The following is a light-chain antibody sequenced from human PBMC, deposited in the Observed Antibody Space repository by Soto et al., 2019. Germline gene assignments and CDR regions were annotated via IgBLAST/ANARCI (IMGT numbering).Light chain of an antibody. CDR1: SSDVGGYNY. CDR2: EVS. V-gene: IGLV2-8*01. Sequence: QSALTKPPSAYGSPGQSVTISCTGTSSDVGGYNYVSWYQQHPGKAPKLMIYEVSKRPSGVPDRFSGSKSGNTASLTVSGLQAEDEADYYCSSYAGSNNLVFGTGTKVTVL. J-gene: IGLJ1*01. CDR3: SSYAGSNNLV.